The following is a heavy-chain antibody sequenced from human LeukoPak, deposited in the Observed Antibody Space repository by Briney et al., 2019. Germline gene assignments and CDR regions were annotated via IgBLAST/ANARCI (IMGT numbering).Heavy chain of an antibody. V-gene: IGHV3-48*03. D-gene: IGHD4-11*01. CDR1: GFTFTKYE. Sequence: GGSLRLSCAASGFTFTKYEMNWVRQAPGKGLEWISYIRGGNNAIYYADSVKGRFTISRDNGKNSLYLHMSSLRADDTAIYYCATETEYSNYDAFDIWGQGTMVTVSS. CDR2: IRGGNNAI. CDR3: ATETEYSNYDAFDI. J-gene: IGHJ3*02.